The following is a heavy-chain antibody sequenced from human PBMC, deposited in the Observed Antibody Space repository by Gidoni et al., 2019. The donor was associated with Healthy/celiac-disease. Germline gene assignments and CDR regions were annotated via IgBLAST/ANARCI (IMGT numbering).Heavy chain of an antibody. J-gene: IGHJ4*02. V-gene: IGHV4-59*01. CDR1: GGSISSYY. CDR3: ARGWGIAVAGVFDY. CDR2: IYYSGST. Sequence: QVQLQESGPGLVKPSETLSLTCTVSGGSISSYYWSWIRQPPGKGLAWIGYIYYSGSTNYNPSLKSRVTISVDTSKNQFSLKLSSVTAADTAVYYCARGWGIAVAGVFDYWGQGTLVTVSS. D-gene: IGHD6-19*01.